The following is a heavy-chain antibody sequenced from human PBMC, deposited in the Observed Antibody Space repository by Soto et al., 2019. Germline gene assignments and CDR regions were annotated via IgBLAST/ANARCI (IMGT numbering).Heavy chain of an antibody. CDR3: ARDGRVFDI. CDR2: ISSGGGTI. CDR1: GFTFSSYE. Sequence: EVQLVESGGGLVQPGGSLRLSCAASGFTFSSYEMNWVRQAPGKGLEWVSYISSGGGTIYYADSVKGRLTISRDTAKNSLYLQMNSLRAEDTAVYYCARDGRVFDIWGQGTMVTVSS. D-gene: IGHD1-26*01. J-gene: IGHJ3*02. V-gene: IGHV3-48*03.